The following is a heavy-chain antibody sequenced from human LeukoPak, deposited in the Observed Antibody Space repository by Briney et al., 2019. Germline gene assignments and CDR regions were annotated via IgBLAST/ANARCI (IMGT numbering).Heavy chain of an antibody. CDR2: ISAYSGNT. J-gene: IGHJ1*01. V-gene: IGHV1-18*01. D-gene: IGHD2-2*01. CDR1: GYTFTSYG. Sequence: VKVSCKASGYTFTSYGISWVRQAPGQGLEWMGWISAYSGNTNYAQKLQGRVTMTTDTSTSTAYMELRSLRSDDTAVYYCAREVGWEYCSSTSCYSEYFQHWGQGTLVTVSS. CDR3: AREVGWEYCSSTSCYSEYFQH.